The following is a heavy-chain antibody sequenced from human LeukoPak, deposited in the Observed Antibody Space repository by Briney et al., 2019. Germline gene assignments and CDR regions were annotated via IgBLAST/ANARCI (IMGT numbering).Heavy chain of an antibody. D-gene: IGHD2-2*02. CDR3: AKVSCSSTSCYNPLRY. J-gene: IGHJ4*02. V-gene: IGHV3-30*02. CDR1: GFTFSSYG. Sequence: GGSLRLSCAASGFTFSSYGMHWVRQAPGKGLEWVAFIRYDGSNKYYADSVKGRFTISRDNSKNTLYLQMNSLRAEDTAVYYCAKVSCSSTSCYNPLRYWGQGTLATVSS. CDR2: IRYDGSNK.